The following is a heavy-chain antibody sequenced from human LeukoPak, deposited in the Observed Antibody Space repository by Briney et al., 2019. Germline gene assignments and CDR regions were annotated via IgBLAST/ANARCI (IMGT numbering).Heavy chain of an antibody. V-gene: IGHV5-51*01. Sequence: GESLKISCKGSGSSFTSYWIVWVRQLPGKGLEWMGNIYPDDSDTRYSPSFQGQVTISADKSISTAYLQWNSLKASDTAMYYCARRGKVSPAVSSRWDLNYWGQGTLVTVSS. J-gene: IGHJ4*02. CDR2: IYPDDSDT. CDR1: GSSFTSYW. CDR3: ARRGKVSPAVSSRWDLNY. D-gene: IGHD1-26*01.